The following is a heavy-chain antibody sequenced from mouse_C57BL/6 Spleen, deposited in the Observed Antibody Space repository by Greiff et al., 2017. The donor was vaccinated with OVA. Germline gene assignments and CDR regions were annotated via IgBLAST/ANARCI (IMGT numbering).Heavy chain of an antibody. J-gene: IGHJ4*01. V-gene: IGHV3-6*01. Sequence: EVHLVESGPGLVKPSQSLSLTCSVTGYSITSGYYWNWIRQFPGNKLEWMGYISYDGSNNYNPSLKNRISITRDTSKNQFFLKLNSVTTEDTATYYCAREYYYGDYAMDYWGQGTSVTVSS. D-gene: IGHD1-1*01. CDR1: GYSITSGYY. CDR3: AREYYYGDYAMDY. CDR2: ISYDGSN.